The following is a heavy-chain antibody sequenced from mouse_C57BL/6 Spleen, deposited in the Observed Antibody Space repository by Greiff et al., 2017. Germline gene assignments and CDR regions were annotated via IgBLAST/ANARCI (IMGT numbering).Heavy chain of an antibody. CDR3: ARCPYYYGSSYYYYAMDY. V-gene: IGHV1-82*01. CDR2: IYPGDGDT. D-gene: IGHD1-1*01. Sequence: VQLQQSGPELVKPGASVKISCKASGYAFSSSWMNWVKQRPGKGLEWIGRIYPGDGDTNYNGKFKGKATLTADKSSSTAYMQLSSLTSEDSAVXFCARCPYYYGSSYYYYAMDYWGQGTSVTVSS. J-gene: IGHJ4*01. CDR1: GYAFSSSW.